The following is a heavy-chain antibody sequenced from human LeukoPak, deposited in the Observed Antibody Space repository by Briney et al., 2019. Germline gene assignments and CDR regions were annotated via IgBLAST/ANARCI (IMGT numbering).Heavy chain of an antibody. J-gene: IGHJ4*02. CDR1: GGSIRGYY. CDR3: ARGPYSSSRYDN. D-gene: IGHD6-13*01. Sequence: KPSETLSLTCNVSGGSIRGYYWSWIRQPPGKGLEWIGYIYSSGSTYYNPSLKSRVTISVDTSKNQFSLKLNSVTAADTAVYYCARGPYSSSRYDNWGQGTLVTVSS. CDR2: IYSSGST. V-gene: IGHV4-59*08.